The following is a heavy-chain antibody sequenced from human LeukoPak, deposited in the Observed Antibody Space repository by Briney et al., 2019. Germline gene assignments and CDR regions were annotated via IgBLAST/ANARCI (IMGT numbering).Heavy chain of an antibody. V-gene: IGHV1-46*01. Sequence: GASVKVSCKASGYTFTTYNINWVRQAPGQGLEWMGITNPSGGSTSYAQKFQGRVTMTRDTSTSTVYMELSSLRSEDTAVYYCAREQSITIFGVVIRGYFDYWGQGTLVTVSS. D-gene: IGHD3-3*01. CDR1: GYTFTTYN. CDR2: TNPSGGST. J-gene: IGHJ4*02. CDR3: AREQSITIFGVVIRGYFDY.